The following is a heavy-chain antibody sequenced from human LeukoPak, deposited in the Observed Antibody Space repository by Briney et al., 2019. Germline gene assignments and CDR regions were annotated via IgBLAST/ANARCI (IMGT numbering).Heavy chain of an antibody. CDR1: GFTFSSYE. J-gene: IGHJ3*02. Sequence: GGSLRLSCAASGFTFSSYEMNWVRQAPGKGLEWVAVVSYDGSNKYYADSVKGRFTISRDNSKNTVYLQLNSLRAEDTAVYYCARDKGYYGSGSSDDAFDIWGQGTMVTVSS. D-gene: IGHD3-10*01. CDR3: ARDKGYYGSGSSDDAFDI. CDR2: VSYDGSNK. V-gene: IGHV3-30*03.